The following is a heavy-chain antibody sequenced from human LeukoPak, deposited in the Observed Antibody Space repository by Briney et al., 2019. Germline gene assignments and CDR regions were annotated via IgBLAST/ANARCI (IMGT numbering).Heavy chain of an antibody. D-gene: IGHD4-17*01. Sequence: GESLKISCQASGYSFSNYWIGWVRQMPGKGLEWMGRIDPRDSYTKYSPSFEGHVTISVDKSSTTAFLQWNSLKASDSAVYYCATGASKVTTDFANYWGQGTQVAVSS. CDR3: ATGASKVTTDFANY. CDR1: GYSFSNYW. V-gene: IGHV5-10-1*01. CDR2: IDPRDSYT. J-gene: IGHJ4*02.